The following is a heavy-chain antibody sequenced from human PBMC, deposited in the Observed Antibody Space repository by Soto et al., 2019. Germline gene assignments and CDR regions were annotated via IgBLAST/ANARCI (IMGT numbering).Heavy chain of an antibody. CDR1: GASISSYY. D-gene: IGHD2-8*01. Sequence: QVQLQESGPGLVKPSETLSLTCTVSGASISSYYCSWLQHPPGQGLEWIGYIYYSGSSRYHPSLKRRVSISLDPSKSQFPRMLSTVTAAKTALYCCARTNGHYDFDYWGEGTLVTVAS. CDR2: IYYSGSS. CDR3: ARTNGHYDFDY. J-gene: IGHJ4*02. V-gene: IGHV4-59*01.